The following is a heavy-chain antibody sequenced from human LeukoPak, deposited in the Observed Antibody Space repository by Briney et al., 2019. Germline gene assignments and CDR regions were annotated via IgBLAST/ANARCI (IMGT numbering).Heavy chain of an antibody. CDR1: GFTFSSYG. CDR2: ISSSSSYI. D-gene: IGHD6-13*01. CDR3: ARGNSSYPTYYFDY. J-gene: IGHJ4*02. Sequence: GGSLRLSCAASGFTFSSYGMNWVRQAPGKGLEWVSSISSSSSYIYYADSVKGRFTISRDSAKNSLYLQMNSLRAEDTAVYYCARGNSSYPTYYFDYWGQGTLVTVSS. V-gene: IGHV3-21*01.